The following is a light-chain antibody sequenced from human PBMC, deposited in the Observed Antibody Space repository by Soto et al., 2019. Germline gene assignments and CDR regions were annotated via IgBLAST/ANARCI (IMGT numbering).Light chain of an antibody. CDR2: AAS. CDR1: QSISSY. Sequence: DIQMTQSPSSLSASVGDRVTITCRASQSISSYLNWYQQKPGKAPKLLIYAASSLQSGVPSRFSGSGSGTHFTLTISSLQPEDFATYYCQQSYSTSPITFGQGTRLEIK. CDR3: QQSYSTSPIT. J-gene: IGKJ5*01. V-gene: IGKV1-39*01.